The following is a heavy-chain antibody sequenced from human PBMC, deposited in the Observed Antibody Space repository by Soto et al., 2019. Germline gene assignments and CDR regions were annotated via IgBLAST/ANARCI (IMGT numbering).Heavy chain of an antibody. CDR1: GGTFSNYP. CDR3: ARGLYCGGGCYSHFDY. Sequence: VQLVQSGAEVKKPGSSVKVSCKASGGTFSNYPFIWVRQAPGQGLDWMGGIIPIFGTTDYGQRFQGRVIITADESTNTAYMELSSLRSDDTALYYCARGLYCGGGCYSHFDYWGQGTLVTVSS. CDR2: IIPIFGTT. V-gene: IGHV1-69*01. J-gene: IGHJ4*02. D-gene: IGHD2-21*02.